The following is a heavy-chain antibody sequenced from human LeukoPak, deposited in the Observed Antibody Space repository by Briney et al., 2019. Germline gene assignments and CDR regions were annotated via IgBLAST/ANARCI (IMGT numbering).Heavy chain of an antibody. J-gene: IGHJ6*03. CDR3: AKTSIRGYYYMEV. Sequence: GGSLRLSCTASGFTFSSFAMSWVRQAPGKGLEWVSSISGCGGDKYDADSVKGQFTISRDNPKNTLYLQMNSLRGEDTATYYCAKTSIRGYYYMEVWGKGTTVTVAS. CDR1: GFTFSSFA. CDR2: ISGCGGDK. V-gene: IGHV3-23*01.